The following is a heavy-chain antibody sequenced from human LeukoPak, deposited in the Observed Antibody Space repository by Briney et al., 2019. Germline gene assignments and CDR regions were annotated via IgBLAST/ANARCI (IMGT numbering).Heavy chain of an antibody. CDR3: ASYVGGTN. Sequence: SETLSLTCTFSGGSLSNYYWSWIRQPPGKGLEWIGYVYYTGSTNYNPSLRSRVTISVDTSKNQFSLKLSSVTAADTAVYYCASYVGGTNWGQGPLVPVSS. J-gene: IGHJ4*02. CDR2: VYYTGST. D-gene: IGHD1-26*01. CDR1: GGSLSNYY. V-gene: IGHV4-59*01.